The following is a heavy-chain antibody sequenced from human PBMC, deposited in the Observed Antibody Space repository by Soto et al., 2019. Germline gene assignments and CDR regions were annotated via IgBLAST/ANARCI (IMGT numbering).Heavy chain of an antibody. J-gene: IGHJ6*02. Sequence: PSETLSLTCAVYGGSFSGYYWSWIRQPPGKGLEWIGEINHSGSTNYNPSLKSRVTISVDTSKNQFSLKLSSVTAADTAVYYCALMVRGVYYGMDVWGQGTTVTVSS. CDR3: ALMVRGVYYGMDV. CDR1: GGSFSGYY. CDR2: INHSGST. D-gene: IGHD3-10*01. V-gene: IGHV4-34*01.